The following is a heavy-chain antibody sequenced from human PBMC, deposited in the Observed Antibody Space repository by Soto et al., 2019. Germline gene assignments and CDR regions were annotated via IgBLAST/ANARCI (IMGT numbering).Heavy chain of an antibody. CDR3: ARTYIGGIAGFDP. D-gene: IGHD5-12*01. CDR1: GFTFSSYG. V-gene: IGHV3-30*03. CDR2: ISYDGSNK. Sequence: GGSLRLSCAASGFTFSSYGMHWVRQAPGKGLEWVAVISYDGSNKYYADSVKGRFTISRDNAKNTLYLQMNSLRAEDTAVYYCARTYIGGIAGFDPWGQGTLVTVSS. J-gene: IGHJ5*02.